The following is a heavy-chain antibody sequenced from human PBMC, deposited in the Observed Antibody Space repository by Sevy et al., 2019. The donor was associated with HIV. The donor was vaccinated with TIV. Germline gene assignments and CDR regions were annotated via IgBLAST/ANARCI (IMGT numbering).Heavy chain of an antibody. CDR3: ARGSYSSGWYTSVNNWFDP. V-gene: IGHV1-69*13. Sequence: ASVKVSCKASGGTFSSYAISWVRQAPGQGLEWMGGIIPIFGTANYAQKFQGRVTITADESTSTAYMELGSLRSEDTAVYYCARGSYSSGWYTSVNNWFDPWGQGTLVTVSS. J-gene: IGHJ5*02. CDR2: IIPIFGTA. D-gene: IGHD6-19*01. CDR1: GGTFSSYA.